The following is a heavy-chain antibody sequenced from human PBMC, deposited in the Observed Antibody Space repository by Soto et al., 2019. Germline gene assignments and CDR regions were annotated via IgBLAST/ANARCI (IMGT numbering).Heavy chain of an antibody. CDR1: GFTFSSHG. J-gene: IGHJ5*02. CDR3: AVTTGSGGFDP. CDR2: ISYDGSNK. D-gene: IGHD3-10*01. V-gene: IGHV3-30*03. Sequence: QVQLVESGGGVVQPGRSLRLSCAASGFTFSSHGMHWVRQAPGKGVEWVAVISYDGSNKYYADSVKGRFTTSRDNSKNTLYLQMNSLRTEDTAVYYCAVTTGSGGFDPWGQGTLVTVSS.